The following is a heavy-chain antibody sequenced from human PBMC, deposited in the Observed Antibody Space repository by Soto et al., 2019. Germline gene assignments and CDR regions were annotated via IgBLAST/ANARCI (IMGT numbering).Heavy chain of an antibody. CDR2: ISAYNGNT. CDR1: GYTFTSYG. CDR3: AVLTLWGSSYYFDY. Sequence: ASVKVSCKASGYTFTSYGISWVRQAPGQGLEWMGWISAYNGNTNYAQKLQGRVTMTTDTSTSTAYMELRSLRSDDTAVYYCAVLTLWGSSYYFDYWGQGTLVTVSS. J-gene: IGHJ4*02. D-gene: IGHD3-16*01. V-gene: IGHV1-18*01.